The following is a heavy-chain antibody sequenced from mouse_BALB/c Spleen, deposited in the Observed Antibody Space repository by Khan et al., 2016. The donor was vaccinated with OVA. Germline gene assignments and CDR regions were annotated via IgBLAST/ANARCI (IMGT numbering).Heavy chain of an antibody. J-gene: IGHJ4*01. CDR1: GYTFTNAG. D-gene: IGHD2-12*01. Sequence: QIQLVQSGPELKRPGETVRISCKASGYTFTNAGMQWVQKMPGKGLKWIGWINTHSGVPKYAEAFKGRFAFSLDTSATTAYLQITNLKNEDTATYFCARGGAAYYKNDGGAMDYWGQGTSVTVSS. CDR3: ARGGAAYYKNDGGAMDY. V-gene: IGHV9-4*02. CDR2: INTHSGVP.